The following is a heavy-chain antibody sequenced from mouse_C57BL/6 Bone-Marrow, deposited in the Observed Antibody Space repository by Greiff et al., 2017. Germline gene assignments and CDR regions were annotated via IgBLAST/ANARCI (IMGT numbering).Heavy chain of an antibody. J-gene: IGHJ3*01. CDR2: IDPSDSYT. D-gene: IGHD1-1*01. CDR3: AREDYYYGSGAWFAY. Sequence: VQLQQPGAELVKPGASVKLSCEASGYTFTSYWMQWVKQRPGQGLEWIGEIDPSDSYTNYNQKFKGKATLTVDTSSSTAYMQLSSLTSEDSAVYYCAREDYYYGSGAWFAYWGQGTLVTVSA. CDR1: GYTFTSYW. V-gene: IGHV1-50*01.